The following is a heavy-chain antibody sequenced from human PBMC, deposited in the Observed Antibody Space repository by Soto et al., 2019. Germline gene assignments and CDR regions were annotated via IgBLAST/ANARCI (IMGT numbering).Heavy chain of an antibody. Sequence: SETLSLTCTVSGGSISSYYWSWIRQPPGKGLEWIGYIYYSGSTNYNPSLKSRVTISVDTSKNQFSLKLSSMTAADTAVYYCARELGYSSSWTENWFDPWGQGTLVTVSS. V-gene: IGHV4-59*01. J-gene: IGHJ5*02. CDR2: IYYSGST. CDR1: GGSISSYY. D-gene: IGHD6-13*01. CDR3: ARELGYSSSWTENWFDP.